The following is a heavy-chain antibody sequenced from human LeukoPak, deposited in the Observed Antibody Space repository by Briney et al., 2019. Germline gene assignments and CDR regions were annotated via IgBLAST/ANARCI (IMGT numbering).Heavy chain of an antibody. CDR2: IIPILGIA. CDR1: GYTFTSYA. V-gene: IGHV1-69*04. D-gene: IGHD6-13*01. CDR3: ARIPGIAAAGSLYYYYGMDV. Sequence: SVKVSCKASGYTFTSYAISWVRQAPGQGLEWMGRIIPILGIANYAQKFQGRVTITADKSTSTAYMELSSLRSEDTAVYYCARIPGIAAAGSLYYYYGMDVWGQGTTVTVSS. J-gene: IGHJ6*02.